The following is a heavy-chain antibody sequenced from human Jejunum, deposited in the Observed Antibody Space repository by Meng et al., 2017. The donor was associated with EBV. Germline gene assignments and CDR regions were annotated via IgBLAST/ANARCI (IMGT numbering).Heavy chain of an antibody. J-gene: IGHJ4*02. CDR3: AKERRGFYAEH. CDR2: VSYGGSDK. Sequence: VRLVESGGGVVQPGRSLRLSCAASGFTFGDYAMHWVRQAPGKGLEWVALVSYGGSDKLYADSVKGRFTIYRDNSDNTLFLQMNSLKPEDTAVYYCAKERRGFYAEHWGQGTLVTVSS. D-gene: IGHD1-14*01. CDR1: GFTFGDYA. V-gene: IGHV3-30*04.